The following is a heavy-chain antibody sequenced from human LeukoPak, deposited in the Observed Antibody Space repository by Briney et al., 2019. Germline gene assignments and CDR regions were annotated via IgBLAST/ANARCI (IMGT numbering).Heavy chain of an antibody. CDR2: INPNSGDT. CDR1: GYTFTGYY. Sequence: ASVKVSCKASGYTFTGYYIHWVRQAPGQGLEWMGWINPNSGDTNYPQKFQGRVTMTRDTSISTAYTELSRLRSDDTAVYYCARAYTIAASRRDMDVWGKGTTVTVSS. J-gene: IGHJ6*04. CDR3: ARAYTIAASRRDMDV. D-gene: IGHD2-2*02. V-gene: IGHV1-2*02.